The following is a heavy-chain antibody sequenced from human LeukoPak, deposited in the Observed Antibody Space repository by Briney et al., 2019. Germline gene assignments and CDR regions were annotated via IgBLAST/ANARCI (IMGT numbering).Heavy chain of an antibody. CDR2: ITSGSDYI. V-gene: IGHV3-21*01. D-gene: IGHD3-22*01. J-gene: IGHJ5*02. Sequence: GGSLRLSCVASGFTITSYNMNWVRQAPGKGLEWVASITSGSDYIYYADSVKGRFTISRDNAKNSLYLQMNSLRAEDTAVYFCARSITMIVDWFDPWGQGTLVTASS. CDR1: GFTITSYN. CDR3: ARSITMIVDWFDP.